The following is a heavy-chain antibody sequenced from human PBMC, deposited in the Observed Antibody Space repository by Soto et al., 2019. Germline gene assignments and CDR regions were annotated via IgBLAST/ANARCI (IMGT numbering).Heavy chain of an antibody. V-gene: IGHV4-34*01. D-gene: IGHD6-13*01. J-gene: IGHJ4*02. CDR1: GESFSGYY. CDR2: INHSGST. Sequence: PETLSLTCAVYGESFSGYYWSWIRQPPGKGLEWIGEINHSGSTNYNPSLKSRVTISVDTSKNQFSLKLSSVTAVDSAVYYCTRGRQQLTTYYFDYWGQGTLVTVSS. CDR3: TRGRQQLTTYYFDY.